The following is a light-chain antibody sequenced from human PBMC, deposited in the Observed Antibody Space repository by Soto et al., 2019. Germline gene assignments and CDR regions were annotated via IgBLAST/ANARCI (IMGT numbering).Light chain of an antibody. CDR1: ISDVGSFDS. CDR3: RSFTTSSTLV. J-gene: IGLJ1*01. Sequence: QSLLTQPASVSGSRGQPITISCTGTISDVGSFDSVAWYQHNPGKAPKLMIYDVSNRPSGVSSRFSGSKSGNTASLSISGLQTEDEANYYCRSFTTSSTLVFGTGTKVTVL. CDR2: DVS. V-gene: IGLV2-14*01.